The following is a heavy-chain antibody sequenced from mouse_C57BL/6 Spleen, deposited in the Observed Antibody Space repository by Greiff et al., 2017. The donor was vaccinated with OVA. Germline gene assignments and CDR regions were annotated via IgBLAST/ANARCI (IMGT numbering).Heavy chain of an antibody. CDR3: ARDYSNYGDYAMDY. CDR1: GFTFSDYG. Sequence: EVQGVESGGGLVKPGGSLKLSCAASGFTFSDYGMHWVRQAPEKGLEWVAYISSGSSTIYYADTVKGRFTISRDNAKNTLFLQMTSLRSEDTAMYYCARDYSNYGDYAMDYWGQGTSVTVSS. D-gene: IGHD2-5*01. V-gene: IGHV5-17*01. CDR2: ISSGSSTI. J-gene: IGHJ4*01.